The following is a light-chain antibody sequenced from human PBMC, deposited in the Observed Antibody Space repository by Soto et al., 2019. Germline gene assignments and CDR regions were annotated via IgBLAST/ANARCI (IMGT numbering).Light chain of an antibody. CDR2: GAS. CDR3: RQYENWPAHT. Sequence: EIVMTQSPATLSVSPGERATLSCRASQSVSSDLAWYQQKPGQAPRLLIYGASTRATGIPARFSGSGSGTEFFFTSSGLESEDFAVYYCRQYENWPAHTCGGGTKVEIK. V-gene: IGKV3D-15*01. J-gene: IGKJ4*02. CDR1: QSVSSD.